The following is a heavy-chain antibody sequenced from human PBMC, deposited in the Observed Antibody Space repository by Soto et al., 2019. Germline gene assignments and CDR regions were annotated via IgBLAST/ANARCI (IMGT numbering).Heavy chain of an antibody. Sequence: ASVKVSCKASGYTFTGYCMHWVRQAPGQGLEWMGWINPNSGGTNYAQKFQGWVTMTRDTSISTAYMELSRLRSDDTAVYYCARDLPICSGGSCYWVGFDYWGQGTLVIVSS. CDR3: ARDLPICSGGSCYWVGFDY. J-gene: IGHJ4*02. D-gene: IGHD2-15*01. CDR1: GYTFTGYC. V-gene: IGHV1-2*04. CDR2: INPNSGGT.